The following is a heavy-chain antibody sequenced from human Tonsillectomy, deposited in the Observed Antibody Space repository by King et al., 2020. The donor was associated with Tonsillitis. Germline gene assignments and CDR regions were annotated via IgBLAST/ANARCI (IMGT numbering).Heavy chain of an antibody. CDR2: IRYDGSNE. CDR1: GFIFSSYG. CDR3: AKVMTTAVFDP. V-gene: IGHV3-30*02. Sequence: VQLVESGGGVVQPGGSLRLSCAASGFIFSSYGMHWVRQAPGKGLEWVAFIRYDGSNEYYAESVKGRFTISRDNSKNTLWLQMNSLRAEDTALYYCAKVMTTAVFDPWGQGTLVTVS. J-gene: IGHJ5*02. D-gene: IGHD4-17*01.